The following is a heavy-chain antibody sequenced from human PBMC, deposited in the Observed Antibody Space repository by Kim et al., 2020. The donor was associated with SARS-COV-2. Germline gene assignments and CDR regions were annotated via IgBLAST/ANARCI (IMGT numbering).Heavy chain of an antibody. CDR2: ISSSGSTI. CDR1: GFTFSSYE. CDR3: ARGGGSSAYAFDI. D-gene: IGHD1-26*01. Sequence: GGSLRLSCAASGFTFSSYEMNWVRQAPGKGLEWVSYISSSGSTIYYADSVKGRFTISRDNAKNSLYLQMNSLRAEDTAVYYCARGGGSSAYAFDIWGQGTMVTVSS. V-gene: IGHV3-48*03. J-gene: IGHJ3*02.